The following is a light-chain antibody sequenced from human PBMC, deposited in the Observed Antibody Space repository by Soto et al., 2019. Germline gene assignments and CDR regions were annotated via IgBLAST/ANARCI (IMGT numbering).Light chain of an antibody. J-gene: IGKJ5*01. Sequence: ETVXTQSPXXLSXXXGERAXXSCXASQSVSSNYLAWYQHKRGLAPRLLIYDASSRATGIPDRFSGSGSGTDFTLTISRLEPEDFAVYYCQQYGSSPTFGQGTRLE. CDR3: QQYGSSPT. CDR2: DAS. CDR1: QSVSSNY. V-gene: IGKV3D-20*01.